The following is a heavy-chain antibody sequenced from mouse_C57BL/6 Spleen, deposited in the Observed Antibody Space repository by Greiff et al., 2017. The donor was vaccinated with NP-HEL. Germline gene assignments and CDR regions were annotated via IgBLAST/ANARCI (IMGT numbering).Heavy chain of an antibody. Sequence: QVQLQQPGTELVKPGASVKLSCKASGYTFTSYWMHWVKQRPGQGLEWIGNINPSNGGTNYNEKFKSKATLTVDKSSSTAYMQLSSLTSEDSAVYYCARDPHYYGSSYWYSDVWGTGTTVTVSS. CDR2: INPSNGGT. CDR3: ARDPHYYGSSYWYSDV. CDR1: GYTFTSYW. J-gene: IGHJ1*03. V-gene: IGHV1-53*01. D-gene: IGHD1-1*01.